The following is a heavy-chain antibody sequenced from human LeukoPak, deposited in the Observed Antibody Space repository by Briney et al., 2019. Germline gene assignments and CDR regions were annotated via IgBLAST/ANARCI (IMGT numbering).Heavy chain of an antibody. Sequence: GGSLRLSCTGSGFTFGDYAMSWVRQAPGKGLEWVGFIRSKAYGGTTEYAASVKGRFTISRDDSKSIAYLQMNSLEIEDTAVYYCSRNYVSGSYVFDIWGQGTMVTVSS. CDR1: GFTFGDYA. CDR2: IRSKAYGGTT. J-gene: IGHJ3*02. V-gene: IGHV3-49*04. D-gene: IGHD3-10*01. CDR3: SRNYVSGSYVFDI.